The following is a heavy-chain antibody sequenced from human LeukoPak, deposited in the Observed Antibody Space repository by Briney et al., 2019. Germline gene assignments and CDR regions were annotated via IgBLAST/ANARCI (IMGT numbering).Heavy chain of an antibody. D-gene: IGHD3-3*01. J-gene: IGHJ4*02. CDR2: IYTSGST. CDR3: ARSRGDDFWSGLWYY. V-gene: IGHV4-61*02. Sequence: SETLSLTCTVSGGSISSGSYYWSWIRQPAGKGLEWIGRIYTSGSTNYNPSLKSRVTISVDTSKNQFSLKLSSVTAADTAVYYCARSRGDDFWSGLWYYWGRGTLVTVSS. CDR1: GGSISSGSYY.